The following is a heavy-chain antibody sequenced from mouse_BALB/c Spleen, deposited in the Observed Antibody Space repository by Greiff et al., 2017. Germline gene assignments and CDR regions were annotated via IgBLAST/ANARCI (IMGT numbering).Heavy chain of an antibody. D-gene: IGHD4-1*01. CDR1: GYTFTDYE. CDR2: IHPGSGGT. CDR3: VNWDRGDAMDY. V-gene: IGHV1-15*01. Sequence: QVQLQQSGAELVRPGASVKLSCKALGYTFTDYEMHWVKQTPVHGLEWIGAIHPGSGGTAYNQNFKDKASLTVDKSSSTAYMELHSLTSEDSAVYYCVNWDRGDAMDYWGQGTSVTVSS. J-gene: IGHJ4*01.